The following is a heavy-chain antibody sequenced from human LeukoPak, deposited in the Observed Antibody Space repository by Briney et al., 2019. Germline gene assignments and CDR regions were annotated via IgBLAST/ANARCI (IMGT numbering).Heavy chain of an antibody. CDR3: AKDRHCSSISCYRGYFDY. J-gene: IGHJ4*02. Sequence: GGTLRLSCAGSGFPFSSHGMNWVRQAPGKGLEWVSGISPGGPTYYADSVKGRFSISRDDSKNTFYLQMINLRAEDTAVYYCAKDRHCSSISCYRGYFDYWGQGTLVTVSS. D-gene: IGHD2-2*01. CDR2: ISPGGPT. CDR1: GFPFSSHG. V-gene: IGHV3-23*01.